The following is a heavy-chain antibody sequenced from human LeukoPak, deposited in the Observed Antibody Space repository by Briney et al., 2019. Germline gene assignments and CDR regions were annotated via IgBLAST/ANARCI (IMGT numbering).Heavy chain of an antibody. V-gene: IGHV4-34*01. Sequence: SETLPLTCAVYGGSFSGYYWSWIRQPPGKGLEWIGEINHSGSTNYNPSLKSRVTISVDTSKNQFSLKLSSVTAADTAVYYCARVGLGTGYVSRWTRDYWGQGTLVTVSS. CDR3: ARVGLGTGYVSRWTRDY. CDR2: INHSGST. J-gene: IGHJ4*02. CDR1: GGSFSGYY. D-gene: IGHD3/OR15-3a*01.